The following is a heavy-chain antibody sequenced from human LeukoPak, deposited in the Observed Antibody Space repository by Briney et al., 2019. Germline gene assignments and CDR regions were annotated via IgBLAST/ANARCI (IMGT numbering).Heavy chain of an antibody. J-gene: IGHJ5*02. V-gene: IGHV4-59*01. Sequence: SETLSLTCTVSGGSITDYYWSWIRQPPGKGLEWIGYIYYGASTNYNPSLKRRVTIAADTSKNQFSLKLSSVTTADTAVYYCARGERYCAGDCYLSWGQGTLVTVSS. CDR1: GGSITDYY. CDR3: ARGERYCAGDCYLS. D-gene: IGHD2-21*02. CDR2: IYYGAST.